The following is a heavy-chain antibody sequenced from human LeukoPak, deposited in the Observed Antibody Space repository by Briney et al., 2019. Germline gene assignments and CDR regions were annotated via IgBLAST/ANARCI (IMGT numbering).Heavy chain of an antibody. CDR2: ISGSGGST. CDR1: GFTFSSYA. CDR3: ANGYYYDSSGYYAHDY. J-gene: IGHJ4*02. V-gene: IGHV3-23*01. Sequence: QTGGSLRLSCAASGFTFSSYAMSWVRQAPGKGLEWVSAISGSGGSTYYADSVKGRFTISRDNSKNTLYLQMNSLRAEDTAVYYCANGYYYDSSGYYAHDYWGQGTLVTVSS. D-gene: IGHD3-22*01.